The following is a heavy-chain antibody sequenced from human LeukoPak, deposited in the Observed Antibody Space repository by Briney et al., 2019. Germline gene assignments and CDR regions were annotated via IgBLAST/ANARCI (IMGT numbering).Heavy chain of an antibody. D-gene: IGHD3-22*01. CDR1: GFTFSSYG. J-gene: IGHJ4*02. CDR3: ARELPPVVNFYFDS. CDR2: IWYDGSDK. Sequence: GRSLRLSCEASGFTFSSYGMHWVRQAPGKGLEWVAVIWYDGSDKYYADPVKGRFSISRDNSKNTLYLQMNSLRAEDTAVYYCARELPPVVNFYFDSWGQGTLVTVSS. V-gene: IGHV3-33*01.